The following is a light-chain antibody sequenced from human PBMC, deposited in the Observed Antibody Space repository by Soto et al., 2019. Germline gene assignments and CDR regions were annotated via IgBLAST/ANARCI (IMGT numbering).Light chain of an antibody. Sequence: DIQMTQSPSSLSASVGDRVTIACQASQDISNFLNWYQQKPGKAPKRLIYAASSLQSGVPSRFSGSGSGTDFTLTISSLQPEDFAVYYCQQYGNSPQTFGQGTKVDIK. V-gene: IGKV1-16*01. CDR2: AAS. J-gene: IGKJ1*01. CDR1: QDISNF. CDR3: QQYGNSPQT.